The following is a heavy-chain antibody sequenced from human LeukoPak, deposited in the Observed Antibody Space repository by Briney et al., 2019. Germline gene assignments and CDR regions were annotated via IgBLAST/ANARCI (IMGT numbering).Heavy chain of an antibody. CDR1: GDSISSYY. J-gene: IGHJ4*02. D-gene: IGHD3-22*01. CDR2: IRYSGSA. Sequence: PSETLSLTCTVSGDSISSYYWSWIRQPLGKGLEWIGYIRYSGSANYNPSLRSRVTISIDTSKNQFSLKLRSVTAADTAVYHCARLVYDSRGYYFDYWGQGTLVTVSS. CDR3: ARLVYDSRGYYFDY. V-gene: IGHV4-59*08.